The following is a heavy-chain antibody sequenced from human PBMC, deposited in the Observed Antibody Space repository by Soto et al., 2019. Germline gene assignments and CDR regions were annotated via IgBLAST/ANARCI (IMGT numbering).Heavy chain of an antibody. V-gene: IGHV4-59*01. CDR1: GGTSRCYY. J-gene: IGHJ4*02. D-gene: IGHD6-13*01. CDR3: ASGTLSTIAAPDS. CDR2: IYYTGGT. Sequence: PSVTLSLTWNFSGGTSRCYYLNWIRQHPGKTLEWIGSIYYTGGTNYNPSLKSRVTISVDTSKNHFSLKFNSLTAADTAVYYCASGTLSTIAAPDSWGQGTQVTVPQ.